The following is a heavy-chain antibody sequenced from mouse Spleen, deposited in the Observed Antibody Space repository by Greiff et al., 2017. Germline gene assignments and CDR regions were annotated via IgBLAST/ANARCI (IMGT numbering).Heavy chain of an antibody. D-gene: IGHD1-1*01. CDR2: ISSGGSYT. Sequence: EVNVVESGGGLVKPGGSLKLSCAASGFTFSSYAMSWVRQTPEKRLEWVATISSGGSYTYYPDSVKGRFTISRDNAKNTLYLQMSSLRSEDTAMYYCARGATVVAFDYWGQGTTLTVSS. J-gene: IGHJ2*01. CDR1: GFTFSSYA. V-gene: IGHV5-9-1*01. CDR3: ARGATVVAFDY.